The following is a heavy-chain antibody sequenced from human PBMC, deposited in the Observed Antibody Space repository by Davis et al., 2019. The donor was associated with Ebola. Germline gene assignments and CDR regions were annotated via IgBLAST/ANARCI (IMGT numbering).Heavy chain of an antibody. J-gene: IGHJ6*04. CDR1: GGSIRSGGYY. CDR3: ARLLTDSSGWYFYGMDV. D-gene: IGHD6-19*01. CDR2: ISKSGST. V-gene: IGHV4-34*01. Sequence: MPSETLSLTCAVSGGSIRSGGYYWSWMRQPPGKGREWVGEISKSGSTNYNPSLKSRVTISVDTSKNQFSLKLSSVTAADTAVYYCARLLTDSSGWYFYGMDVWGKGTTVTVSS.